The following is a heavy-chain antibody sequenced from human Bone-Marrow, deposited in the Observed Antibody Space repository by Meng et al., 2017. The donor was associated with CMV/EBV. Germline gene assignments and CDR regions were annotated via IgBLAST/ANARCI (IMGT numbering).Heavy chain of an antibody. CDR1: GFSFSSHE. Sequence: GGSLRLSCAGSGFSFSSHEMNWVRQAPGKGLERISYIGSSGTNIYYADSVRGRFTVSRDNAKNSLYLQMNSLTVEDTGVYYCARDKVVVVPAPLFGMDVWGQGTTVTVSS. CDR3: ARDKVVVVPAPLFGMDV. D-gene: IGHD2-2*01. CDR2: IGSSGTNI. V-gene: IGHV3-48*03. J-gene: IGHJ6*02.